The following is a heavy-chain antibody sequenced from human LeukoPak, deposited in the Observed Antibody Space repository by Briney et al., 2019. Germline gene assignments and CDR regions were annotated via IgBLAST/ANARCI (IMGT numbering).Heavy chain of an antibody. J-gene: IGHJ4*02. CDR2: ISNSGDAT. D-gene: IGHD3-10*01. Sequence: GGSLRLSCAASGFTFSNYAMSWVRQAPGKGLEWVSTISNSGDATYYADSVKGRFTISRDNSKNTLYLQMNSLRAEDTAIYYCAKDLYYYGSGNYIDYWGQGTLVTVSS. V-gene: IGHV3-23*01. CDR1: GFTFSNYA. CDR3: AKDLYYYGSGNYIDY.